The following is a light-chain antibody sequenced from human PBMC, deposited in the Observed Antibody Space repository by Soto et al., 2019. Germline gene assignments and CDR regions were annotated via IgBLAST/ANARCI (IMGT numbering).Light chain of an antibody. CDR1: SSYIGAYNY. CDR2: EVN. J-gene: IGLJ1*01. V-gene: IGLV2-8*01. CDR3: SSYAGSNTYV. Sequence: QSVLTQPPSASGSPGQSVTISCTGTSSYIGAYNYVSWYQQHPGKAPKLMIYEVNKRPSGVPDRFSGSKSGNTASLTVSGLQAEDETDYYCSSYAGSNTYVFGNGTKVTVL.